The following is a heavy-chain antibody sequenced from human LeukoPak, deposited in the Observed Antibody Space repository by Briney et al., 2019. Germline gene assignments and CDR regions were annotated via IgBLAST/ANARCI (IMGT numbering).Heavy chain of an antibody. CDR1: GGSISSYY. J-gene: IGHJ5*02. CDR3: AMTSSSWYYYWFDP. D-gene: IGHD6-13*01. Sequence: SETLSLTCTVSGGSISSYYWSWIRQPPGKGLEWIGYIYYSGSTNYNPYLERRVTISVDTSKNQFSLKLSSVTAADTAVYYCAMTSSSWYYYWFDPWGQGTLVTVSS. V-gene: IGHV4-59*01. CDR2: IYYSGST.